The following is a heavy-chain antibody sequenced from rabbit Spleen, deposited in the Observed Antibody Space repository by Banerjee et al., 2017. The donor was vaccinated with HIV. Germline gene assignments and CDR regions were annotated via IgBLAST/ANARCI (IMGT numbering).Heavy chain of an antibody. CDR1: GFTLRNYW. Sequence: QSLEESGGDLVKPGASLTLTCTASGFTLRNYWMCWVRQAPGKGLEWIACIYSGSGVAWYASWAKGRFTISKTSSTTVTLQMTSLTAADTATYFCVRGASSSGYYSLWGPGTLVTVS. V-gene: IGHV1S40*01. J-gene: IGHJ4*01. CDR3: VRGASSSGYYSL. CDR2: IYSGSGVA. D-gene: IGHD1-1*01.